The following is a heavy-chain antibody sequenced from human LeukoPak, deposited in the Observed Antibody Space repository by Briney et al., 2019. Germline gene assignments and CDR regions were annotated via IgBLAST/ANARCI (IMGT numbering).Heavy chain of an antibody. D-gene: IGHD6-6*01. V-gene: IGHV3-7*03. CDR2: IKQDGSEK. CDR3: ARVYSSSSGKNAFDI. J-gene: IGHJ3*02. Sequence: HPGGSLRLSCAASGFTFSSYWMSWVRQAPGKGLEWVANIKQDGSEKYYVDSVKGRFSISRDNAENSPYLQMNSLRAEDTAVYYCARVYSSSSGKNAFDIWGQGTMVTVSS. CDR1: GFTFSSYW.